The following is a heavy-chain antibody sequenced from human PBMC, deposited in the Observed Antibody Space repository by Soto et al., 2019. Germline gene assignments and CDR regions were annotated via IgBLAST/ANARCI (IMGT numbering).Heavy chain of an antibody. CDR2: ISYDGSNK. Sequence: QVQLVESGGGVVQPGRSLRLSCAASGFTFISYAMDWFRQVPGKGLEWAAVISYDGSNKYYADSVKDRFNISRDNSKNSLYLQMNCLRGEDTAVYSCARDHIVLVPSARWWCVLCYYCMAVWCQGTTVPVSS. CDR3: ARDHIVLVPSARWWCVLCYYCMAV. D-gene: IGHD2-2*01. V-gene: IGHV3-30*04. J-gene: IGHJ6*02. CDR1: GFTFISYA.